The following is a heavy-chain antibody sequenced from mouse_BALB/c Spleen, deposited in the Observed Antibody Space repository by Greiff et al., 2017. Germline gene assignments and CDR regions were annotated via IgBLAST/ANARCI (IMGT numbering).Heavy chain of an antibody. CDR3: ARGPYGNYDAMDY. Sequence: EVKVEESGGGLVKPGGSLKLSCAASGFSFSDYYMYWVRQTPEKRLEWVATISDGGSYTYYPDSVKGRFTISRDNAKNNLYLQMSSLKSEDTAMYYCARGPYGNYDAMDYWGQGTSVTVSS. CDR2: ISDGGSYT. V-gene: IGHV5-4*02. J-gene: IGHJ4*01. CDR1: GFSFSDYY. D-gene: IGHD2-1*01.